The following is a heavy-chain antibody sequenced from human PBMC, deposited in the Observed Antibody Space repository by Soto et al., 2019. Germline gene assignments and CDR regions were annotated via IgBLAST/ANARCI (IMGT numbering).Heavy chain of an antibody. Sequence: PSETLSLTCTVSGGSISSSSYYWGWIRQPPGKGLEWIGSIYYSGSTYYNPSLKSRVTISVDTSKNQFSLKLSSVTAADTAVYYCARHSALRVFGYWGQGTLVTVSS. CDR2: IYYSGST. CDR1: GGSISSSSYY. V-gene: IGHV4-39*01. CDR3: ARHSALRVFGY. J-gene: IGHJ4*02. D-gene: IGHD1-26*01.